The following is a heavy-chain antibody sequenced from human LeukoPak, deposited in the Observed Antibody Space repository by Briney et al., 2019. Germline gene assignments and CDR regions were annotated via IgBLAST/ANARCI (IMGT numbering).Heavy chain of an antibody. J-gene: IGHJ4*02. CDR2: ISSTGNT. CDR1: GGSISPYF. D-gene: IGHD2-21*02. CDR3: ARDRVHDSDY. Sequence: SETLSLTCAVSGGSISPYFWSWIRQPAGKGLEYLGRISSTGNTNYNPSLRSRVTMSVDTSKNQFSLNLRSVTAADTAVYYCARDRVHDSDYWGQGILVIVSS. V-gene: IGHV4-4*07.